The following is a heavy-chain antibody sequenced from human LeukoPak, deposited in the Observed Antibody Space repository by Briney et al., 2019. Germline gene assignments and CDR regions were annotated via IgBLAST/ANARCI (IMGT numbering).Heavy chain of an antibody. CDR2: VSGSGGST. D-gene: IGHD6-19*01. V-gene: IGHV3-23*01. CDR3: AAALAGKVDY. Sequence: PGGSLRLSCAASGFAFSSYAMSWVRQAPGKGLEWVSAVSGSGGSTYYADSAKGRFTISRDNSKNTLYLQMNSLRAEDTAVYYCAAALAGKVDYWGQGTLVTVSS. J-gene: IGHJ4*02. CDR1: GFAFSSYA.